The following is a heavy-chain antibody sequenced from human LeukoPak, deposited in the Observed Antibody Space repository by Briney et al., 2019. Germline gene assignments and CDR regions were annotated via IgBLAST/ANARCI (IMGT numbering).Heavy chain of an antibody. CDR3: ARGRDGYNYFDAFDI. CDR2: IYPDDSDT. D-gene: IGHD5-24*01. CDR1: GYSFTSYW. V-gene: IGHV5-51*01. Sequence: GESLKISCKGSGYSFTSYWIGWVRQMPGKGLEWMGIIYPDDSDTRYSPSFQGQVTISADKSISTAYLQWSSLKASDIAMYYCARGRDGYNYFDAFDIWGKGTTVTVSS. J-gene: IGHJ3*02.